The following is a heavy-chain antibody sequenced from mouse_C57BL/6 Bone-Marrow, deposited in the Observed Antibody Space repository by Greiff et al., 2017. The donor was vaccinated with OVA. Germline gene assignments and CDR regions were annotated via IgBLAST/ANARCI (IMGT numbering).Heavy chain of an antibody. D-gene: IGHD2-10*02. CDR1: GYTFTSYW. CDR3: ARGGGYGKGEFDY. CDR2: IYPGSGST. J-gene: IGHJ2*01. V-gene: IGHV1-55*01. Sequence: QVQLKQPGAELVKPGASVKMSCKASGYTFTSYWITWVKQRPGQGLEWIGDIYPGSGSTNYNEKFKSKATLTVDTSSSTAYRQLSSLTSEDSAVYYCARGGGYGKGEFDYWGQGTTRTVSS.